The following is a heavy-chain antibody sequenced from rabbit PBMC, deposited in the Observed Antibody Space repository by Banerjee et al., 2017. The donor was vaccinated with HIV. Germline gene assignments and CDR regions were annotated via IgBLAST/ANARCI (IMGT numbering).Heavy chain of an antibody. CDR2: IYCGDGST. V-gene: IGHV1S47*01. Sequence: QEQLEEYGGDLVKPEGSLTLTCKASGFDFSSNAMCWVRQAPGKRPEWIACIYCGDGSTYYASWVNGRFPISKTSSTTVTLQMTSLTAADTATYFCARYVYSSGSNLWGPGTLVTVS. D-gene: IGHD4-1*01. CDR3: ARYVYSSGSNL. J-gene: IGHJ4*01. CDR1: GFDFSSNA.